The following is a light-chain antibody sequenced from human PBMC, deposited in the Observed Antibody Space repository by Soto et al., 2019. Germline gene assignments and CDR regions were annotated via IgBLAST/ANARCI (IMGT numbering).Light chain of an antibody. V-gene: IGKV1-39*01. CDR3: QQSYSTPYT. J-gene: IGKJ2*01. Sequence: DIQLTQSPSPLSASVGDRVTITCRASQGINTFLNWYQQKPGKAPNLLIYAASGLQGGVPSRFSGSGSETDFTLTITNLQPEDFATYYCQQSYSTPYTFGQGTKLEIK. CDR1: QGINTF. CDR2: AAS.